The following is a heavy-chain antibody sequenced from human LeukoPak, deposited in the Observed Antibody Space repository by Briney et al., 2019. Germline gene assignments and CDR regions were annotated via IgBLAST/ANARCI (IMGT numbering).Heavy chain of an antibody. CDR3: GRDRSGFVRAWFDP. CDR1: GYSISSGYY. J-gene: IGHJ5*02. V-gene: IGHV4-38-2*02. D-gene: IGHD6-19*01. Sequence: ASETLSLTCTVSGYSISSGYYWGWIRPPPGKGLEWIGSIYRSGSTYYNPSLKSRVTISVDTSKNHFSLNLSSVTAADTAVYYCGRDRSGFVRAWFDPWGQGTLVIVSS. CDR2: IYRSGST.